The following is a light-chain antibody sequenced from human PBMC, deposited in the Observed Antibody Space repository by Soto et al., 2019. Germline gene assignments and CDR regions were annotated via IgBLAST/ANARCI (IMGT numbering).Light chain of an antibody. J-gene: IGLJ1*01. V-gene: IGLV2-23*01. CDR3: CSYAGSSTYNYV. Sequence: QSVVTQPGSVSGSPGQSNTHSCPGNSNEIGSYNLVSWYQQRPGKAPKLMIYEDSKRPSGVSNRFSGSKSGNTASLTISGLQAVDEADYYCCSYAGSSTYNYVFGTGTKVTVL. CDR2: EDS. CDR1: SNEIGSYNL.